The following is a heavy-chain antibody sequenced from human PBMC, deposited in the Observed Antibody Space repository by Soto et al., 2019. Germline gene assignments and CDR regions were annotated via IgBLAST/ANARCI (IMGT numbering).Heavy chain of an antibody. D-gene: IGHD6-19*01. J-gene: IGHJ4*02. Sequence: QVQLVQSGAEVKKPGASVKVSGKASGYTFTSYDINWVRQATGQGLEWMGWMNPNSGNTGYAQKVEGRVPMTRNTCKSRTYMELSSVKSEDTAVYYCACKLTSNGEQWLVRPLPYWGQGTLVTVSS. CDR2: MNPNSGNT. CDR1: GYTFTSYD. V-gene: IGHV1-8*01. CDR3: ACKLTSNGEQWLVRPLPY.